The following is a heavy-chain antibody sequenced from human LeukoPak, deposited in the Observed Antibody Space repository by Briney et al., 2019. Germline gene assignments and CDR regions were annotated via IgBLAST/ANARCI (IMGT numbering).Heavy chain of an antibody. Sequence: PSETLSLTCTVSGGSISSSSYYWGRIRQPPGKGLEWVSGISDSGDKTYYVDSVKGRFTISRDNAKNSLYLQMNSLRAEDTALYYCAKGLGSSSWFAFDYWGQGTLVTVSS. CDR2: ISDSGDKT. CDR1: GGSISSSSYY. CDR3: AKGLGSSSWFAFDY. V-gene: IGHV3-23*01. D-gene: IGHD6-13*01. J-gene: IGHJ4*02.